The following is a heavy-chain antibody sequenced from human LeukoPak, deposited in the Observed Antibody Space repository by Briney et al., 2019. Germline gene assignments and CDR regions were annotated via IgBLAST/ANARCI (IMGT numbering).Heavy chain of an antibody. D-gene: IGHD4-17*01. V-gene: IGHV4-34*01. CDR3: ARGGVTTVPFDY. J-gene: IGHJ4*02. CDR1: GGSFSGYY. Sequence: SETLSLTCAVYGGSFSGYYWSWIRQPPGKGLEWIGEINHSGSTNYNPSLKSRVTISVDTSKNQFSLKLSSVTAADTAVYDCARGGVTTVPFDYWGQGTLVTVSS. CDR2: INHSGST.